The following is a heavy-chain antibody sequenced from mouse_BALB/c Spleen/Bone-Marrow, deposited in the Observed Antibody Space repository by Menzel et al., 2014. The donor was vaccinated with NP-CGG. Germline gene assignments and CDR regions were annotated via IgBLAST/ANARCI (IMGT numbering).Heavy chain of an antibody. J-gene: IGHJ1*01. Sequence: VQLQQSGPGLVKPSQSLSLTCTVTGYSITSDYAWHWIRQFPGNKLEWMGYISYSGSTSYSPYLKSRISITRDTSKNQFFLQLNSVTNEDTATYYCARSADWYFDVWGAGTTVTVSS. CDR3: ARSADWYFDV. CDR2: ISYSGST. V-gene: IGHV3-2*02. CDR1: GYSITSDYA.